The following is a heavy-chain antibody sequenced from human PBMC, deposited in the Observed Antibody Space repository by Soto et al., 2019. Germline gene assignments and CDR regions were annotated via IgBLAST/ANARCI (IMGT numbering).Heavy chain of an antibody. CDR2: INGRSNYK. D-gene: IGHD1-26*01. CDR3: VREDGVVGASSAFDS. Sequence: GSLRLYCVASVFALTTYTMNWVRQAPGTGLEWVSSINGRSNYKYYSDAVKGRFTVSRDNAQNSLFLQMSRLGPEDTAVYYCVREDGVVGASSAFDSWGQGTLVTVSS. J-gene: IGHJ4*02. CDR1: VFALTTYT. V-gene: IGHV3-21*01.